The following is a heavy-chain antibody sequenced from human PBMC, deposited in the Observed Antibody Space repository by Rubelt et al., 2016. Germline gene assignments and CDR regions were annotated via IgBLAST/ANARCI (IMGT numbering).Heavy chain of an antibody. CDR3: ACRIGYYGVDV. CDR2: IYYVGGT. CDR1: GGSLSDDTFY. V-gene: IGHV4-31*02. Sequence: QVQLQESGPGQVKPSQTLALTCAVSGGSLSDDTFYWSWLRPLPGKGLAWIGYIYYVGGTFFNPSLKSRVILSVDTSEDQFSLKLNSVTVADTAVDYCACRIGYYGVDVWGQGTTVTVSS. D-gene: IGHD2-15*01. J-gene: IGHJ6*02.